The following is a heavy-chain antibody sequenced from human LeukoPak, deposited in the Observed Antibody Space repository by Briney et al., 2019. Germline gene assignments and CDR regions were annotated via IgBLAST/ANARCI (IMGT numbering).Heavy chain of an antibody. Sequence: PGGSPRLSCAASGFTFSAYDMNWVRQATGKGLEWVSAIGTTDDTYYPGSMKGRFTISRENAKNSLYLQMNSLTAGDTAVYYCARDAGYGYDRFDYWGQGTQVTVSS. D-gene: IGHD5-18*01. J-gene: IGHJ4*02. CDR2: IGTTDDT. V-gene: IGHV3-13*01. CDR3: ARDAGYGYDRFDY. CDR1: GFTFSAYD.